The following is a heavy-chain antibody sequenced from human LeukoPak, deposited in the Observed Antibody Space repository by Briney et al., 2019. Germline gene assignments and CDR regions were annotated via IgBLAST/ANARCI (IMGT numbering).Heavy chain of an antibody. D-gene: IGHD2-2*01. V-gene: IGHV4-34*01. CDR3: ARAIYCSSTSCYYYYYYMDV. CDR1: GFTFSTFA. Sequence: GSLRLSCAASGFTFSTFAMTWVRQAPGKGLEWIGEINHSGSTNYNPSLKSRVTISVDTSKNQFSLKLSSVTAADTAVYYCARAIYCSSTSCYYYYYYMDVWGKGTTVTVSS. CDR2: INHSGST. J-gene: IGHJ6*03.